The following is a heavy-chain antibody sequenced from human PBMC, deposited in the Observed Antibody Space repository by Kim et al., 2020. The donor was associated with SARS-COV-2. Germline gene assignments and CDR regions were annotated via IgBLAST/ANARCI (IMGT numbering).Heavy chain of an antibody. V-gene: IGHV3-23*01. J-gene: IGHJ4*02. CDR3: AKPDAGATVTQILFDY. CDR1: GFTFSSYA. D-gene: IGHD4-17*01. Sequence: GGSLRLSCAASGFTFSSYAMSWVRQAPGKGLEWVSAISGSGGSTYYADSVKGRFTISRDNSKNTLYLQMNSLRAEDTAVYYCAKPDAGATVTQILFDYWGQGTLVTVSS. CDR2: ISGSGGST.